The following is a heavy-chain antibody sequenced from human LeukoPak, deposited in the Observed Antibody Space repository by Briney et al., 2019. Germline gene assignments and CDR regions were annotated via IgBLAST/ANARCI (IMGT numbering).Heavy chain of an antibody. D-gene: IGHD5-12*01. V-gene: IGHV3-30*15. CDR3: ARGWSSGYDDSGYYMDG. Sequence: PGRSLRPSCAASGFTFSSYAMHSVRHAPGKGIEWDAVISYDGSNKYYAAAVKGRFSISRDNSKNTLYLQMSSLRAEDTAVYYCARGWSSGYDDSGYYMDGWGKGTTVTVSS. J-gene: IGHJ6*03. CDR2: ISYDGSNK. CDR1: GFTFSSYA.